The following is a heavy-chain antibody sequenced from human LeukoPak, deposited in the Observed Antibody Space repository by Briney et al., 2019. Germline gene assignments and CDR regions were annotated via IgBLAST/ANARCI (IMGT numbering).Heavy chain of an antibody. CDR1: GASKSNYY. V-gene: IGHV4-39*07. Sequence: SETLSLTCNVSGASKSNYYWVWIRQPPGKGLEWIGSIYHSGTTYSGSTYYNPSFKSRVTISLDTSKNQFSLKVGSMTAADTAVYYCARAGGYGLIDYWGQGTMVTVSS. CDR3: ARAGGYGLIDY. CDR2: IYHSGTTYSGST. J-gene: IGHJ4*02. D-gene: IGHD5-18*01.